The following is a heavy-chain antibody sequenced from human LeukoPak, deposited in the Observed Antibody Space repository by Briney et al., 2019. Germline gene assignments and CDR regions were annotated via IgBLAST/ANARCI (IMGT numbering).Heavy chain of an antibody. D-gene: IGHD3-3*01. V-gene: IGHV4-34*01. CDR2: INHSGST. J-gene: IGHJ4*02. CDR3: AKVRYDFWSGYYGPFDY. CDR1: GGSFSGYY. Sequence: SETLSLTCAVYGGSFSGYYWSWIRQPPGKGLEWIGEINHSGSTNYNPSLKSRVTISVDTSKNQFSLKLSSVTAADTAVYYCAKVRYDFWSGYYGPFDYWGQGTLVTVSS.